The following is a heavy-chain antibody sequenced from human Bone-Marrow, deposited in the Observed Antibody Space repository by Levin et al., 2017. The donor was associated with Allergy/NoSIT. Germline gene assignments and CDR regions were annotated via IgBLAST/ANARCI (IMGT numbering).Heavy chain of an antibody. V-gene: IGHV3-30*18. CDR1: GFTFSSYG. CDR3: AKDLPPPVG. D-gene: IGHD1-14*01. Sequence: GGSLRLSCAASGFTFSSYGMHWVRQAPGKGLEWVAVISYDGSNKYYADSVKGRFTISRDNSKNTLYLQMNSLRAEDTAVYYCAKDLPPPVGWGQGTLVTVSS. J-gene: IGHJ4*02. CDR2: ISYDGSNK.